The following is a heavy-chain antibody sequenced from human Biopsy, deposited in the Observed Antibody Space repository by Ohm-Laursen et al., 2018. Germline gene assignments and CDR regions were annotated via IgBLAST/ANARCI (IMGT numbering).Heavy chain of an antibody. CDR1: GGSFTGHY. J-gene: IGHJ4*02. Sequence: TLSLTCTVSGGSFTGHYWSWIRQPPGKGLKWIGHISYTGYTSYNASLKSRVTISVDTSRNHFSLRLSSLTAADTAAYYCARGSNDFGGLYFPRWGQGTLLTVSS. V-gene: IGHV4-59*11. CDR2: ISYTGYT. D-gene: IGHD4-23*01. CDR3: ARGSNDFGGLYFPR.